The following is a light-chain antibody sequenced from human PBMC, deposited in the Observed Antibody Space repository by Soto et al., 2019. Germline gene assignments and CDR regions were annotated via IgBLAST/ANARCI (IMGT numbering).Light chain of an antibody. CDR3: QQSYSTPPT. J-gene: IGKJ1*01. Sequence: DIQMTQSPSSLSASVGDRVTITCRASQSISSYLNWYQQKPGRAPKLLIYAASSVKSGVPSRFSGSGSGTDFALTISSSQPEDFAINHSQQSYSTPPTFGQGTKVEIK. CDR2: AAS. V-gene: IGKV1-39*01. CDR1: QSISSY.